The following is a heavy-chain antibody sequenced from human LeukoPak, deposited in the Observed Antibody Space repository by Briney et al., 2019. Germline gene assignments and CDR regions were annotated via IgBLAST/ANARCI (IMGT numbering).Heavy chain of an antibody. V-gene: IGHV4-59*08. CDR1: GGSISSYY. Sequence: PSETLSLTCTVSGGSISSYYWSWIRQPPGKGLEWIGYIYYSGSTYYNPSLKSRVTISVDTSKNQFSLKLSSVTAADTAVYYCARGYYDFWSGYYTRGRASFDYWGQGTLVTVSS. D-gene: IGHD3-3*01. J-gene: IGHJ4*02. CDR3: ARGYYDFWSGYYTRGRASFDY. CDR2: IYYSGST.